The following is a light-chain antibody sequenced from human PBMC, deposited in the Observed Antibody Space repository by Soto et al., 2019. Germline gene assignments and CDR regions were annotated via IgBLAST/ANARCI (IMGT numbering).Light chain of an antibody. J-gene: IGLJ2*01. Sequence: QSALTQPASVSGSPGQSITISCTGTSSDVGGYNYVSWYQQHPGKAPKLMIYDVSNRPSGVSNRFSGSTSGNTASLTISGLQDEDEADYYCSSYTSSSTLVVFGAGTKLTVL. CDR1: SSDVGGYNY. CDR3: SSYTSSSTLVV. CDR2: DVS. V-gene: IGLV2-14*01.